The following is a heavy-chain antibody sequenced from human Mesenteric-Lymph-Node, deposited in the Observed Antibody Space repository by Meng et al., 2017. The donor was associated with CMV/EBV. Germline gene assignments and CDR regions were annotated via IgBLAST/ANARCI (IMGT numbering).Heavy chain of an antibody. Sequence: KVSCGYTFSGFYIHWVRQAPGQGLEWMGWVSPYSGSSNYAQNFQGRVTMTRDTSITTAYMELSSLKSDDTAVYYCARRASGGNGFDSWGQGTLVTVSS. J-gene: IGHJ5*01. D-gene: IGHD3-10*01. CDR3: ARRASGGNGFDS. V-gene: IGHV1-2*02. CDR2: VSPYSGSS. CDR1: YTFSGFY.